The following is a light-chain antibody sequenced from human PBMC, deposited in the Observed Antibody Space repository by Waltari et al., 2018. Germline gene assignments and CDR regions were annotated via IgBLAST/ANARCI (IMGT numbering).Light chain of an antibody. V-gene: IGLV2-14*03. CDR1: YSDVGRYNY. Sequence: QSALTQPASVPGSLGQSITISCTGTYSDVGRYNYVSWYQQHPGKAPKPVIFDVSNRPSGVSNRFSGSKSGNTASLSISGLQAEDEADYYCCSYTDRSTYVFGTGTKVTVL. CDR2: DVS. CDR3: CSYTDRSTYV. J-gene: IGLJ1*01.